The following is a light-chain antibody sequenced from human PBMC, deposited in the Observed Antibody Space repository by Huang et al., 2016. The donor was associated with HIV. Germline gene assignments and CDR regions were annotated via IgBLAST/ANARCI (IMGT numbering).Light chain of an antibody. J-gene: IGKJ2*01. Sequence: DIVMTQSPDSLAVSLGERATLNCRSSQTVLYGSNKMNYLACYQQKPRQPPKLVIYWAATRESGVPDRFIGSGSATNFSPTISSLQAEDVAVYYCQQYYTLPYTFGQGTRLQIK. V-gene: IGKV4-1*01. CDR3: QQYYTLPYT. CDR1: QTVLYGSNKMNY. CDR2: WAA.